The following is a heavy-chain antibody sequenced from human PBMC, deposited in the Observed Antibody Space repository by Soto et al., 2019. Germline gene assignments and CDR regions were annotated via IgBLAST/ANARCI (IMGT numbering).Heavy chain of an antibody. CDR3: ARYNDYGD. J-gene: IGHJ4*02. CDR2: IYSVDST. Sequence: EVQLVESGGGLVQPGGSLRLSCAASGFTVSNNYMSWVRQAPGKGLEWVSLIYSVDSTYYADSVKGRFTISRDDSKNTVYLQMNNLRAEDKAVYYCARYNDYGDWGQGTLVTVSS. V-gene: IGHV3-66*01. D-gene: IGHD4-17*01. CDR1: GFTVSNNY.